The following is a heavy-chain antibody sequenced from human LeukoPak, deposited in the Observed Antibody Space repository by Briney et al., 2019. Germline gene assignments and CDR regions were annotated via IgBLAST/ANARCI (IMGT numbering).Heavy chain of an antibody. V-gene: IGHV3-9*01. CDR2: ISWNSGSI. D-gene: IGHD3-22*01. Sequence: GGSLRLSCAASGFTFDDYAMHRVRQAPGKGLEWVSGISWNSGSIGYADSVKGRFTISRDNAKNSLYLQMNSLRAEDTALYYCAKDSFYDSRGVTINWGQGTLVTVSS. CDR1: GFTFDDYA. J-gene: IGHJ4*02. CDR3: AKDSFYDSRGVTIN.